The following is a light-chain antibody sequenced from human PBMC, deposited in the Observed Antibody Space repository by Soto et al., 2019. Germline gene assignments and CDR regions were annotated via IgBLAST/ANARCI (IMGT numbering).Light chain of an antibody. CDR3: QQYNNWPPA. V-gene: IGKV3-15*01. J-gene: IGKJ5*01. CDR2: GAS. CDR1: QSISSN. Sequence: EIVMTQSPATLSVSPGERATLSCRASQSISSNLAWYQQKPGQAPRLLISGASTRATGIPARFSGSGSGTEFTLTISSLQSEDFSVYYCQQYNNWPPAFGQGKRLESK.